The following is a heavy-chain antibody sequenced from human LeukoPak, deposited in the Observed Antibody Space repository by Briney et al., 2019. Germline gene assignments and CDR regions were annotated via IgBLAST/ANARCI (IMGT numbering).Heavy chain of an antibody. Sequence: PSETLSLTCTVSGGSISSSSYYWGWIRQPPGKGLEWIGSIYYSGSTYYNPSLKSRVTIAVDTSKNQFSLKLSSVTAADTAVYYSARETMVRGVDDAFDIWGQGTMVTVSS. V-gene: IGHV4-39*07. D-gene: IGHD3-10*01. CDR2: IYYSGST. CDR3: ARETMVRGVDDAFDI. CDR1: GGSISSSSYY. J-gene: IGHJ3*02.